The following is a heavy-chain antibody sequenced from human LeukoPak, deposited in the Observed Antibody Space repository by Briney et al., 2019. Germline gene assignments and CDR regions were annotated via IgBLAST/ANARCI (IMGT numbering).Heavy chain of an antibody. J-gene: IGHJ4*02. V-gene: IGHV3-23*01. CDR3: AKWKYSNPGIDDY. D-gene: IGHD6-13*01. CDR2: ISGSGDNT. CDR1: GFTFSSYA. Sequence: GGSLRLSCAASGFTFSSYAMSWVRQVPGKGLEWVSVISGSGDNTYYADSVKGRFTISRDNSKNMLYLQMNSLRAEDTAVYYCAKWKYSNPGIDDYWGQGTLVTVSS.